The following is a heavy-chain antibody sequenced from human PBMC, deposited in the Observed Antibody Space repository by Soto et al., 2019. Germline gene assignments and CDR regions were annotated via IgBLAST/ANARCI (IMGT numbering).Heavy chain of an antibody. CDR2: TYYRSKWYN. CDR3: ARTIANSEPEEFDAFDI. J-gene: IGHJ3*02. V-gene: IGHV6-1*01. D-gene: IGHD3-10*01. Sequence: SQTLSLTCAISGDSVSSNSAAWNWIRQSPSRGLEWLGRTYYRSKWYNDYAVSVKSRITINPDTSKNQFSLQLNSVTPEDTALYYCARTIANSEPEEFDAFDIWGQGTMVTVSS. CDR1: GDSVSSNSAA.